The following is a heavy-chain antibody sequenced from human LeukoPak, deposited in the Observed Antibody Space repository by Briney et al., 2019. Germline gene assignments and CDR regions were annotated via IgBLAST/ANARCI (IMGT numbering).Heavy chain of an antibody. V-gene: IGHV3-30*18. CDR1: GFTFNNFG. CDR2: ISSDGNDK. CDR3: AKDLTTLTLGKDY. D-gene: IGHD4-17*01. J-gene: IGHJ4*02. Sequence: GGSLRLSCAASGFTFNNFGMHWVHQAPGKGLEWVAVISSDGNDKYYANAVKGRFTISRDNSMNTLYLQMSSLRVEDTAIYYCAKDLTTLTLGKDYWGQGTLVTVSS.